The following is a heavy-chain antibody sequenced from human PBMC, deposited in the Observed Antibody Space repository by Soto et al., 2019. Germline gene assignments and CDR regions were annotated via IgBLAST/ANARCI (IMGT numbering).Heavy chain of an antibody. Sequence: GGSLRLSCAASGFTFSSYWMSWVRQAPGKGLEWVANIKQDGSEKYYVDSVKGRFTISRDNARNSLYLQMNNLRSEDTAVYYCVRNRGWLQFDYWGQGTLVTVSS. V-gene: IGHV3-7*01. D-gene: IGHD5-18*01. J-gene: IGHJ4*02. CDR1: GFTFSSYW. CDR3: VRNRGWLQFDY. CDR2: IKQDGSEK.